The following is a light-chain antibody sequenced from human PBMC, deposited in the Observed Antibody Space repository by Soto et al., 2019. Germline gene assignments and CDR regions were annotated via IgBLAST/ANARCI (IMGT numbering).Light chain of an antibody. CDR1: SSNIGDNF. CDR3: GTWDSSLNGYVV. V-gene: IGLV1-51*01. J-gene: IGLJ2*01. CDR2: DNY. Sequence: QSVLTQPPSVSAAPGQKVTISCSGSSSNIGDNFVSWYQQLPGTAPKLLIYDNYKRPSGIPDRFSGSKSGTSATLDITGLQTGDEAVYYCGTWDSSLNGYVVFGGGTKVTVL.